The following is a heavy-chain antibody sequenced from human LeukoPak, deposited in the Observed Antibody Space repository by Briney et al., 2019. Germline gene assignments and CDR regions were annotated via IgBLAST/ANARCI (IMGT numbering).Heavy chain of an antibody. Sequence: GGSLRLSCAASGFTFSSYAMSWVRQAPGKGLEWVSAISGSGGSTYYADSVKGRCTISRDKSKNTLYLQMNGLRAEDTAVYYCAKVRYYYDSSGPPFDPWGQGTLVTVSS. CDR2: ISGSGGST. V-gene: IGHV3-23*01. CDR3: AKVRYYYDSSGPPFDP. D-gene: IGHD3-22*01. J-gene: IGHJ5*02. CDR1: GFTFSSYA.